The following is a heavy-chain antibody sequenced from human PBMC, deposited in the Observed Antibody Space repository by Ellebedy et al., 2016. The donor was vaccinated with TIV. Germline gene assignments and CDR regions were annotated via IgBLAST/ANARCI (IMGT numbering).Heavy chain of an antibody. Sequence: SETLSLTCVISGDSVSTDIGWNWIRQSPSRGLEWLGRTYYRSKWNSDYAVSLKSRITINPDKSKNRFSLQLNSVTPEDTAVYYCARGWFGSGMGVWGQGTTVTVSS. CDR3: ARGWFGSGMGV. CDR2: TYYRSKWNS. D-gene: IGHD3-10*01. CDR1: GDSVSTDIG. J-gene: IGHJ6*02. V-gene: IGHV6-1*01.